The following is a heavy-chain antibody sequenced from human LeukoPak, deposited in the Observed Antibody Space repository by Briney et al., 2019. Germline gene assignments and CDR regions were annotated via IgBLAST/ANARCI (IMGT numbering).Heavy chain of an antibody. V-gene: IGHV3-49*03. Sequence: PGGSLRLSCTASGFTFGDYAMSWFRQAPGKGLEWVGFIRSKAYGGTTEYAASVEGRFTISRDDSKSIAYLQMNSLKTEDTAVYYCTRDEGIAAAGTIDWFDPWGQGTLVTVSS. CDR2: IRSKAYGGTT. D-gene: IGHD6-13*01. J-gene: IGHJ5*02. CDR1: GFTFGDYA. CDR3: TRDEGIAAAGTIDWFDP.